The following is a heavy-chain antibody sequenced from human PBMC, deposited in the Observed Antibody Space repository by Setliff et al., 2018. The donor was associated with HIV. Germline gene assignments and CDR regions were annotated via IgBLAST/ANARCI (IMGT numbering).Heavy chain of an antibody. D-gene: IGHD5-12*01. J-gene: IGHJ6*02. V-gene: IGHV4-59*01. Sequence: KTSETLSLTCKVSGAPISSYYWNWIRQPPGKGLEWIGYIYNSGYTNYKPSLKSRVTISLDTSKNQFSLNLRSVTAADTAVYYCARGDGYRGNDAYYDSGMDVWGQGITVTVSS. CDR3: ARGDGYRGNDAYYDSGMDV. CDR1: GAPISSYY. CDR2: IYNSGYT.